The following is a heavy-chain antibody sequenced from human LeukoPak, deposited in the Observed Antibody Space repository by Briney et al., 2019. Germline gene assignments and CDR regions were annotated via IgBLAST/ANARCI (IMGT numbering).Heavy chain of an antibody. CDR1: GGSISNYY. CDR2: FYSSENS. CDR3: ARAPAPGSGTPHWFDP. Sequence: PSETLSLTCTVSGGSISNYYRSWIRQPAGKGLEWIGRFYSSENSYYNPSLKGRVNMSVDTSKNQFSLILTSVTAEDTAVYYCARAPAPGSGTPHWFDPWGHGTLVTVSS. D-gene: IGHD3-10*01. V-gene: IGHV4-4*07. J-gene: IGHJ5*02.